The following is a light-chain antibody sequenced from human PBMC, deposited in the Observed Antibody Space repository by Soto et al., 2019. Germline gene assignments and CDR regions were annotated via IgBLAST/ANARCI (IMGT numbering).Light chain of an antibody. CDR3: CSYAGNYTFI. Sequence: QSVLTQPRSVSGSPGQSVAISCTGTSSDVGAYNYVSWYQHHPGKAPRLLIYDVTERPLGVPDRYSGSKSGNTASLTISGLQSEDEADYNCCSYAGNYTFIFGGGTKLTVL. J-gene: IGLJ2*01. V-gene: IGLV2-11*01. CDR1: SSDVGAYNY. CDR2: DVT.